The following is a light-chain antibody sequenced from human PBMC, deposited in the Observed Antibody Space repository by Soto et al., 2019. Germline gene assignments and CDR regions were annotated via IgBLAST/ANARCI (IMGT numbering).Light chain of an antibody. CDR1: SSDVGAYNF. V-gene: IGLV2-8*01. CDR2: GVN. CDR3: SSYADPTHNV. J-gene: IGLJ1*01. Sequence: QSALTQPPSASGSPGQSVTISCTGTSSDVGAYNFVSWYQQHPGKAPKLIISGVNQRPSGVPDRFSGSKSGNAASLTVSGLQAEDEADYFCSSYADPTHNVFGTGTKLTVL.